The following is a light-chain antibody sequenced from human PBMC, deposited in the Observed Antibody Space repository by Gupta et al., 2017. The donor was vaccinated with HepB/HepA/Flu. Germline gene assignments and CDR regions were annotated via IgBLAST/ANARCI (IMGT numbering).Light chain of an antibody. V-gene: IGKV1-39*01. Sequence: DIQMTQSPSSLSASVGDRVTITCRASQSISSYLNWYQQKPGKAPKLLIYAASSLQSGVPSRFSGSGSGTDFTLTISRQQPEDFATYYCQQSYSTLWTFGQGTKVEIK. CDR1: QSISSY. J-gene: IGKJ1*01. CDR2: AAS. CDR3: QQSYSTLWT.